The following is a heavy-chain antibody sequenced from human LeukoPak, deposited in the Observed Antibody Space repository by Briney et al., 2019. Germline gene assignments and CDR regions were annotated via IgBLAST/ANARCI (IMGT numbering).Heavy chain of an antibody. CDR2: INPSGGST. CDR3: ARDRRNYGDYGSAFDI. V-gene: IGHV1-46*01. Sequence: ASVKVSCKASGYTLTSYYMHWVRQAPGQGLEWMGIINPSGGSTSYAQKFQGRVTMTMDTSTSTVYMELSSLRSEDTAVYYCARDRRNYGDYGSAFDIWGQGTMVTVSS. D-gene: IGHD4-17*01. J-gene: IGHJ3*02. CDR1: GYTLTSYY.